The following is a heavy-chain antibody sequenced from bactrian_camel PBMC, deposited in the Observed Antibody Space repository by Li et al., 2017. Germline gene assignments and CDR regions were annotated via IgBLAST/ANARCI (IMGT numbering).Heavy chain of an antibody. CDR2: MYSANGNT. D-gene: IGHD6*01. J-gene: IGHJ4*01. CDR1: GFTFSDYT. V-gene: IGHV3S31*01. Sequence: VQLVESGGDLVRPGGSLRLSCAASGFTFSDYTMTWVRQAPGKGLEWVSAMYSANGNTSYAESVRGRFTISRDNAKETLYLQMNSLKTEDTAEYYCALGSSSQSTMIARGQGTQVTVS.